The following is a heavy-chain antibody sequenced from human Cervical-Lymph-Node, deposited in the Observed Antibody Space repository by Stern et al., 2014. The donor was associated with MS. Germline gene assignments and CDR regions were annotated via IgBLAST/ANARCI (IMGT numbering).Heavy chain of an antibody. CDR3: ARSFRRYYDSTGYPDALDV. D-gene: IGHD3-22*01. Sequence: VQLVESGAEVKKPGSSVKVSCKASGDTFINHAFTWVRQAPGHGLEWMGGIIPMNDTAKYAQKFPGRVTITADASTNTVYMELSSLRSEDTAMFYCARSFRRYYDSTGYPDALDVWGQGTMVTVSS. CDR2: IIPMNDTA. CDR1: GDTFINHA. J-gene: IGHJ3*01. V-gene: IGHV1-69*01.